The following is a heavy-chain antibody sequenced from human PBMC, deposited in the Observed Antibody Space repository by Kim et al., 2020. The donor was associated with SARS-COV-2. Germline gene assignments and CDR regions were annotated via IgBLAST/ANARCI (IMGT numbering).Heavy chain of an antibody. V-gene: IGHV4-30-2*04. D-gene: IGHD3-22*01. J-gene: IGHJ4*02. Sequence: NPSLKRRVTMSVDTSKNQFSLKLSSVTAADTAVYYCARTSNYYDSSGDPYWGQGTLVTVSS. CDR3: ARTSNYYDSSGDPY.